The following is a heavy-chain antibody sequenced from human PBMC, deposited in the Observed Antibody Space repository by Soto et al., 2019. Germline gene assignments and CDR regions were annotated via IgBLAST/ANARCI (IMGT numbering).Heavy chain of an antibody. D-gene: IGHD6-13*01. J-gene: IGHJ5*02. CDR2: IYYSGST. Sequence: GKGLEWIGYIYYSGSTNYNPSLKSRVTISVDTSKNQFSLKLSSVTAADTAVYYCARDGGSSWYGGWFDPWGQGTPVTVSS. CDR3: ARDGGSSWYGGWFDP. V-gene: IGHV4-59*01.